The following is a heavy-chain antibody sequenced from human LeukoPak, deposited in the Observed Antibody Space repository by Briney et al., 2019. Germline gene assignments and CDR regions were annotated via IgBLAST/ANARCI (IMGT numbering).Heavy chain of an antibody. Sequence: PSETLSLTCAVYGGSFSGYYWSWIRQPPGKGLEWIGEINHSGSTNYNPSLKSRVTISVDTSKNQFSLKLSSVTAADTAVYYCASEKGYCSGGSCYRTYYFDYWGQGALVTVSS. D-gene: IGHD2-15*01. CDR2: INHSGST. CDR1: GGSFSGYY. J-gene: IGHJ4*02. V-gene: IGHV4-34*01. CDR3: ASEKGYCSGGSCYRTYYFDY.